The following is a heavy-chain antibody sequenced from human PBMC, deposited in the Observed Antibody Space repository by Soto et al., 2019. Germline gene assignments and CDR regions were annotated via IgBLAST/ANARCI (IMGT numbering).Heavy chain of an antibody. J-gene: IGHJ4*02. Sequence: SETLSLTCAVYGGSFSGYYWSWIRQPPGKGLEWIGEINHSGSTNYNPSLKSRVTISVDTSKNQFSLKLSSVTAADTAVYYCARKEESSRYYFDYWGQGTLVTVSS. V-gene: IGHV4-34*01. CDR2: INHSGST. CDR3: ARKEESSRYYFDY. CDR1: GGSFSGYY. D-gene: IGHD6-13*01.